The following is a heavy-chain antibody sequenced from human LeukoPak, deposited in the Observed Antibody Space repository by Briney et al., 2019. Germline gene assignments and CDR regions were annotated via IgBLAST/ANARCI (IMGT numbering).Heavy chain of an antibody. D-gene: IGHD3-10*01. CDR2: IWSDGSNK. Sequence: PGGSLRLSCAASGFTFSSYGMHWVRQAPGKGLEWVAVIWSDGSNKYYADSVKGRFTISRDNSKNTLYLEMNNLRAEDTAVYYCAKDHTMVRGVILDYWGQGTLVTVSS. CDR1: GFTFSSYG. V-gene: IGHV3-33*06. CDR3: AKDHTMVRGVILDY. J-gene: IGHJ4*02.